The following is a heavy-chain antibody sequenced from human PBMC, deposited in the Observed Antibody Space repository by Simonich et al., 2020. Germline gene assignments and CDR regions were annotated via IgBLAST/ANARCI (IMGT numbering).Heavy chain of an antibody. J-gene: IGHJ1*01. CDR2: ISWKGGSI. CDR3: AKDVAAAGTEYFQH. V-gene: IGHV3-9*01. D-gene: IGHD6-13*01. Sequence: EVQLVESGGGLVQPGRSLRLSCAASGFTFDDYAMHWVRKAPGKGREWVSGISWKGGSIGYADSVKGRFTISRDNAKNSLYLQMNSLRAEDTALYYCAKDVAAAGTEYFQHWGQGTLVTVSS. CDR1: GFTFDDYA.